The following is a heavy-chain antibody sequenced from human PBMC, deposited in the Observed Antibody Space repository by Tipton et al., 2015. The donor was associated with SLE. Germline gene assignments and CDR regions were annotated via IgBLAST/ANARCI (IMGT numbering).Heavy chain of an antibody. V-gene: IGHV3-30-3*01. J-gene: IGHJ4*02. D-gene: IGHD1-14*01. CDR1: GFTFSSYA. Sequence: RSLRLSCAASGFTFSSYAMHWVRQAPGKGLEWVAVISYDGSNKYYADSVKGRFTISRDNSKNTLYLRMNSLRAEDTAVYYCARPQTAYYFDYWGQGTLVTVSS. CDR3: ARPQTAYYFDY. CDR2: ISYDGSNK.